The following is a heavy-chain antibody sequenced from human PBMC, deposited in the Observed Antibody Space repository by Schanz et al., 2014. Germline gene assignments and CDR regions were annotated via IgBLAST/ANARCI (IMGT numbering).Heavy chain of an antibody. V-gene: IGHV3-23*01. J-gene: IGHJ4*02. CDR2: IEFSGGTT. D-gene: IGHD6-19*01. CDR1: GVTFSSYA. Sequence: EVQLLESGGGFVQPGGSLRLSCVASGVTFSSYAMSWVRQAPGKGLEWVSGIEFSGGTTYYADSVKGRFTISRDLSSNTLYLQMNSLRADDSAIYYCAKDHPSSGWPAFDVWGQGTQVTVAS. CDR3: AKDHPSSGWPAFDV.